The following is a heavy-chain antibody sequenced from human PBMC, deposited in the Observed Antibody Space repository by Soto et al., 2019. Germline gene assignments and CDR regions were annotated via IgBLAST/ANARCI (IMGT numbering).Heavy chain of an antibody. CDR1: GFTYESYA. CDR2: INSGGTVA. Sequence: EVQLLESGGGLVQPGGSLRLSCAASGFTYESYAMSWVRQAPGMGLEWVSGINSGGTVAHYADSVKGRFAISRDNSKNTLSLEMNSLRADDTGLYYCAISTGGFGGLFVVPSDYWGQGTLVTVSS. CDR3: AISTGGFGGLFVVPSDY. J-gene: IGHJ4*02. D-gene: IGHD3-16*02. V-gene: IGHV3-23*01.